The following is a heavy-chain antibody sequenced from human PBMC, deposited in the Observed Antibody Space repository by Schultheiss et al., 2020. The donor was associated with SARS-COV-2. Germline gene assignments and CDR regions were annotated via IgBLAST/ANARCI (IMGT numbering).Heavy chain of an antibody. CDR1: GGSVSSGPYY. CDR3: ARSHRRGWFDP. D-gene: IGHD3-10*01. Sequence: SETLSLTCSVSGGSVSSGPYYWGWIRQPPGKGLEWIGSIYHSGSTYYNPSLKGRVTISVDTSKNQFSLKLSSVTAADTAVYYCARSHRRGWFDPWGQGTLVTVSS. CDR2: IYHSGST. J-gene: IGHJ5*02. V-gene: IGHV4-39*07.